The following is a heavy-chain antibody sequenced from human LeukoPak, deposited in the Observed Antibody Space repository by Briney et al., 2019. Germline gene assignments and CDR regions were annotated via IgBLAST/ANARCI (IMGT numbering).Heavy chain of an antibody. Sequence: GASVKVSCKASGYTFTSYDINWVRQATGQGLEWMGWMNPNSGNTGYAQKLQGRVTMTTDTSTSTAYMELRSLRSDDTAVYYCARDLKPLEWLLRGRNAFDIWGQGTMVTVSS. CDR1: GYTFTSYD. CDR3: ARDLKPLEWLLRGRNAFDI. J-gene: IGHJ3*02. CDR2: MNPNSGNT. V-gene: IGHV1-8*01. D-gene: IGHD3-3*01.